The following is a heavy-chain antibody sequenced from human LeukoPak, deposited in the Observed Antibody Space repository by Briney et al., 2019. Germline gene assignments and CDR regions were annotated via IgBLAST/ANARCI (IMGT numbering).Heavy chain of an antibody. CDR2: IQPGDSET. D-gene: IGHD3-10*01. CDR3: ARHVSAGFGEYYFDY. V-gene: IGHV5-51*01. J-gene: IGHJ4*02. CDR1: GYSLTTYW. Sequence: GESLKISCKGSGYSLTTYWIGWVRQMPGKGLEWMGIIQPGDSETRYSPSFQGQVTISADKSTSTAYLHWSSLKASDTAMYYCARHVSAGFGEYYFDYWGQGTLVTVSS.